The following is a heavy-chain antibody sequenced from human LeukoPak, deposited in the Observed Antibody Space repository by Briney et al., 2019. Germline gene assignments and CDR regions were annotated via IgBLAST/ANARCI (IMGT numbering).Heavy chain of an antibody. V-gene: IGHV1-3*01. CDR3: ASLYYYDSSGPHPGDAFDI. Sequence: ASVKVSCKASGYTFTSYAMHWVRQAPGQRLEWMGWTNAGNGNTKYSQKFQGRVTITRDTSASTAYMELSSLRSEDTAVYYCASLYYYDSSGPHPGDAFDIWGQGTMVTVSS. D-gene: IGHD3-22*01. CDR1: GYTFTSYA. CDR2: TNAGNGNT. J-gene: IGHJ3*02.